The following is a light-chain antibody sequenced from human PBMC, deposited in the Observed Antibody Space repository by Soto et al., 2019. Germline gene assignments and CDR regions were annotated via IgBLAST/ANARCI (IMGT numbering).Light chain of an antibody. J-gene: IGLJ3*02. Sequence: QSALTQPRSVSGSPGQSVTISCTGASSDVGGYTYVSWYQQHPGKAPKLMIYDVTKRPSGVPDRFSGSKSGNTASLTISGLQAEDEADYYCCSYAGRYTLMFGGGTQLTVL. CDR1: SSDVGGYTY. CDR3: CSYAGRYTLM. CDR2: DVT. V-gene: IGLV2-11*01.